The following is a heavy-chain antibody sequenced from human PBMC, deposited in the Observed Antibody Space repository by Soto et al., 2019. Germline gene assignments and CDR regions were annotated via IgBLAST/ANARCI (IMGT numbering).Heavy chain of an antibody. CDR3: ARDTYYGDHRDFDY. J-gene: IGHJ4*02. Sequence: QVQLVQSGAEVKKPGSSVKVSCKASGGTFSSYTIGWVRQAPGQGLEWMGRIIPILGIANYAQKFQGRVTITADKSTSTAYMELSSLRSEDTAVYYCARDTYYGDHRDFDYWGQGTLVTVSS. V-gene: IGHV1-69*08. D-gene: IGHD4-17*01. CDR1: GGTFSSYT. CDR2: IIPILGIA.